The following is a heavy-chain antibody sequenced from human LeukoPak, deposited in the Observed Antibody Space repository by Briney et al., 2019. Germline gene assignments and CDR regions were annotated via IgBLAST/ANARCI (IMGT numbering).Heavy chain of an antibody. V-gene: IGHV3-21*01. J-gene: IGHJ4*02. CDR3: ASQRGNDY. D-gene: IGHD3-16*01. CDR2: ISSSSSFI. CDR1: GFTFSSYW. Sequence: GGSLRLSCAASGFTFSSYWMSWVRQAPGKGLEWVSSISSSSSFIYYADSVKGRFTISRDNAKNSLYLQMDSLRAEDTAVYYCASQRGNDYWGQGTLVTVSS.